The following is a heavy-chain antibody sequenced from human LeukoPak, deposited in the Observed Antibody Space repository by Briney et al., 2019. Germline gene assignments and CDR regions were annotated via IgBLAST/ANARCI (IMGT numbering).Heavy chain of an antibody. V-gene: IGHV1-46*01. D-gene: IGHD2-15*01. J-gene: IGHJ4*02. CDR2: INPSGGST. CDR1: GYTFTGYY. CDR3: ARDMRVVAATQSFDY. Sequence: GASVKVSCKASGYTFTGYYMHWVRQAPGQGLEWMGIINPSGGSTSYAQKFQGRVTMTRDTSTSTVYMELSSLRSEDTAVYYCARDMRVVAATQSFDYWGQGTLVTVSS.